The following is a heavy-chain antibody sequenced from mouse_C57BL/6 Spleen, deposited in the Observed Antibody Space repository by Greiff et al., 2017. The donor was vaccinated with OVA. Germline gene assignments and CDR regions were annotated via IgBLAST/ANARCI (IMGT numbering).Heavy chain of an antibody. V-gene: IGHV1-61*01. D-gene: IGHD1-1*01. J-gene: IGHJ3*01. CDR2: IYPSDSET. CDR1: GYTFTSYW. CDR3: ARSIYYGSSPFAY. Sequence: VQLQQPGAELVRPGSSVKLSCKASGYTFTSYWMDWVKQRPGQGLEWIGNIYPSDSETHYNQKFKDKATLTVDKSSSTAYMQLSSLTSEDSAVYYCARSIYYGSSPFAYWGKGTLVTVSA.